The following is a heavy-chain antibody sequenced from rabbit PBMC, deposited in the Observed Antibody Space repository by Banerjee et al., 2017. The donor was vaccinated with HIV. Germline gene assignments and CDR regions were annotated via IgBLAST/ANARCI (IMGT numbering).Heavy chain of an antibody. Sequence: QEQLVESGGGLVQPKGSLTLTCKASGFSFGDRDVMCWVRQAPGKGLEWIACINAATGKPVYATWAKGRFTISRTSSTTVTLRMTSLTAADRAAYFCARDLVGVIGWNFYLWGPGTLVTVS. CDR3: ARDLVGVIGWNFYL. CDR1: GFSFGDRDV. V-gene: IGHV1S45*01. D-gene: IGHD1-1*01. CDR2: INAATGKP. J-gene: IGHJ4*01.